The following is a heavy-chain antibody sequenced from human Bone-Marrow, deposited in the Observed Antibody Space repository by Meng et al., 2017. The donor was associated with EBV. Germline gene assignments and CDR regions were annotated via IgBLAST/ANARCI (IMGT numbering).Heavy chain of an antibody. J-gene: IGHJ4*02. CDR3: ARDIAVAGGLDFDY. D-gene: IGHD6-19*01. CDR1: GFTFSSYW. CDR2: INSDGSST. Sequence: EVQLVESGGGLVQPGGSLRLSCAASGFTFSSYWMHWVRQAPGKGLVWVSRINSDGSSTSYADSVKGRFTISRDNAKNTLYLQMNSLRAEDTAVYYCARDIAVAGGLDFDYWGQGTLVTVAS. V-gene: IGHV3-74*01.